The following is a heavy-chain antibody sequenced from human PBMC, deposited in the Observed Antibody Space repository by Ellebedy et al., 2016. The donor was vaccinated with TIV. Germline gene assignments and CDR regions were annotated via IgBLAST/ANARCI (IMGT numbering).Heavy chain of an antibody. CDR2: ISGSGGNT. J-gene: IGHJ6*02. V-gene: IGHV3-23*01. CDR1: GFTFSSYA. Sequence: GESLKISXAASGFTFSSYAMSWVRQAPGKGLEWVSGISGSGGNTYYADSVKGRFTISRDNSNNTLYLQMNSLRAEDTAVYYCATDLRYCSGGSCAYPDNYGMNVWGQGTTVTVSS. D-gene: IGHD2-15*01. CDR3: ATDLRYCSGGSCAYPDNYGMNV.